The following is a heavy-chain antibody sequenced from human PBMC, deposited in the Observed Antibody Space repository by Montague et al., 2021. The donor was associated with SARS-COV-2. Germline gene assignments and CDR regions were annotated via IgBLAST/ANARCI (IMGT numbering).Heavy chain of an antibody. D-gene: IGHD1-26*01. V-gene: IGHV6-1*01. CDR2: N. CDR3: ARTSASSDY. J-gene: IGHJ4*02. Sequence: NDYAVSVKSRITINPDISKNQISLQLNSVTPEDTAVYYCARTSASSDYWGQGTLVTVSS.